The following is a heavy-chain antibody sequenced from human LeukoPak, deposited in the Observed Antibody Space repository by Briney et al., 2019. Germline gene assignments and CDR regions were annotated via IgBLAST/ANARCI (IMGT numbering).Heavy chain of an antibody. D-gene: IGHD2-15*01. CDR1: GYIITSYW. V-gene: IGHV5-51*01. CDR3: ARQGYCSGGSCYTWFDP. Sequence: GESLKISCQGSGYIITSYWIGWVRQMPGKGLEWMGIIYPGDSDIRYSPSFQGQVTISADKSISTAYLQWSSLKASDTAMYYCARQGYCSGGSCYTWFDPWGQGTLVTVSS. J-gene: IGHJ5*02. CDR2: IYPGDSDI.